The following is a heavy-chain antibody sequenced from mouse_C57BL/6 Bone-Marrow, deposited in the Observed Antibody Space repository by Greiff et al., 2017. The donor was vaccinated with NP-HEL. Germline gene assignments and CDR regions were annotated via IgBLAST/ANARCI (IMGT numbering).Heavy chain of an antibody. CDR2: INPGSGGT. V-gene: IGHV1-54*01. D-gene: IGHD1-1*01. CDR3: ARRGYYSSSPWYYDV. Sequence: QVQLRESGAELVRPGTSVKVSCKASGYAFTNYLIEWVKQRPGQGLEWIGVINPGSGGTNYNEKFKGKATLTADKSSSTAYMQISSLTSEDSAVYFCARRGYYSSSPWYYDVWGTGTTVTVSS. CDR1: GYAFTNYL. J-gene: IGHJ1*03.